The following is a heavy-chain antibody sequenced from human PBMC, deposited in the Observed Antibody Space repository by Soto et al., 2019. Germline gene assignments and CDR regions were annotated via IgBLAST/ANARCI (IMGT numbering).Heavy chain of an antibody. Sequence: QVQLVQSGAEVKKPGSSVKVSCKASGGTFSSYAISWVRQAPGQGLEWMGGIIPIFGTANYAQKFQGRVTITADEATSTAYMELSSLRSEDTAVYYCARYSYYDFWSGYPIFDYWGQGTMVTVSS. CDR1: GGTFSSYA. V-gene: IGHV1-69*01. D-gene: IGHD3-3*01. CDR2: IIPIFGTA. CDR3: ARYSYYDFWSGYPIFDY. J-gene: IGHJ4*02.